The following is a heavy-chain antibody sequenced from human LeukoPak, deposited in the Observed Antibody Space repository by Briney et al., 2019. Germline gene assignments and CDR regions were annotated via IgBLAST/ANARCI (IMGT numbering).Heavy chain of an antibody. CDR3: XRGPPLTFGGVIVIGPGFDY. V-gene: IGHV4-31*03. Sequence: SQTLSLTCTVSGGSISSGGYYWSWIRQHPGKGLEWIGYIYYSGSTYYNPSLKSRVTISVDTSKNQFSLKLSSVTAADTAVYYCXRGPPLTFGGVIVIGPGFDYWGQGTLVTVSS. J-gene: IGHJ4*02. D-gene: IGHD3-16*02. CDR1: GGSISSGGYY. CDR2: IYYSGST.